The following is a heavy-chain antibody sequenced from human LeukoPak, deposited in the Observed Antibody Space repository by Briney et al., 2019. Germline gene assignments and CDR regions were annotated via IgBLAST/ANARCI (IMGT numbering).Heavy chain of an antibody. CDR3: AKEGTYYYDSSGYYIDAFDI. V-gene: IGHV3-43*02. Sequence: GGSLRLSCAASGFTFDDYAMHWVRQAPGKGLEWVSLISGDGGSTYYADSVKGRFTISRDNSKNSLYLQMNSLRTEDTALCYCAKEGTYYYDSSGYYIDAFDIWGQGTMVTVSS. D-gene: IGHD3-22*01. CDR2: ISGDGGST. J-gene: IGHJ3*02. CDR1: GFTFDDYA.